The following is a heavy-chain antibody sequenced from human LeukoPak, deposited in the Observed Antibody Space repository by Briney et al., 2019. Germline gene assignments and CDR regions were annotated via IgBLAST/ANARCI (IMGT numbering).Heavy chain of an antibody. Sequence: SETLSLTCTVSGGSISSYYWSWIRQPAGKGLEWIGRIYTSGSTNYNPSLKSRVTMSVDTSKNQFSLKLSSVTAADTAVYYCARGIAREYSSNWYWFDPWGQGTLITVSS. CDR1: GGSISSYY. D-gene: IGHD6-6*01. J-gene: IGHJ5*02. CDR2: IYTSGST. V-gene: IGHV4-4*07. CDR3: ARGIAREYSSNWYWFDP.